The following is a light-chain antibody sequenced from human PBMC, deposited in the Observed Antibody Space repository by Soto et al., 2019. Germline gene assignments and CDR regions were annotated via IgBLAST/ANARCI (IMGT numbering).Light chain of an antibody. V-gene: IGKV3-15*01. Sequence: EVVLTQSPGTLSLAPGESALLSFRASQSVTSHLAWYQQKPGQPPRLLLYDASTGATGIPARFSGSGSGTDFTLTISSLQSEDFAVYYCQQYNNWPPLTFGGGTKVDIK. CDR2: DAS. J-gene: IGKJ4*01. CDR1: QSVTSH. CDR3: QQYNNWPPLT.